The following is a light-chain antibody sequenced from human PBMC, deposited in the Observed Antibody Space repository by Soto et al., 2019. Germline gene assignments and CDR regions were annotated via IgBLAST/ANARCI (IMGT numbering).Light chain of an antibody. CDR3: CSYTSSGSVV. J-gene: IGLJ2*01. CDR1: NSDVGKYNA. Sequence: QSALTQPASVSGSPGQSITISCTGTNSDVGKYNAVSWYQQHPGKAPKFIIYEVNTRPSGVSDRFSGSKSDNTASLTLSGLQAEDEADYYCCSYTSSGSVVFGGGTKLTVL. CDR2: EVN. V-gene: IGLV2-23*02.